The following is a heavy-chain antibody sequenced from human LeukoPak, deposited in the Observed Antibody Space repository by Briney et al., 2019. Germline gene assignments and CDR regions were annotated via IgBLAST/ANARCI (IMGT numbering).Heavy chain of an antibody. D-gene: IGHD3-22*01. V-gene: IGHV4-59*10. CDR2: IYTTGST. CDR1: GGSFSGYY. Sequence: SETLSLTCAVYGGSFSGYYCSWIRQPAGKGLEWIGRIYTTGSTNYNPSLKSRVTTSVDTSKNQFSLKLSSVTAADTAVYFCARNYYDTKKPWDWGQGTPVTVSS. J-gene: IGHJ4*02. CDR3: ARNYYDTKKPWD.